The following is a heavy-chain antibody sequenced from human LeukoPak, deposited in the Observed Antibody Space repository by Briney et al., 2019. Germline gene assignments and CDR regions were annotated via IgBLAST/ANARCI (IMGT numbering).Heavy chain of an antibody. CDR2: ISGSGGST. J-gene: IGHJ6*04. Sequence: PGGSLRLSCAGSGITLNDLEMNWVRQAPGKGLEWVSAISGSGGSTYYADSVKGRFTISRDNAKNSLYLQMNSLRAEDTAVYYCAELGITMIGGVWGKGTTVTISS. V-gene: IGHV3-48*03. D-gene: IGHD3-10*02. CDR3: AELGITMIGGV. CDR1: GITLNDLE.